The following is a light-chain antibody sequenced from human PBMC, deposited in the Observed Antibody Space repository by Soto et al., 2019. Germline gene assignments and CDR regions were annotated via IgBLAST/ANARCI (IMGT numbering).Light chain of an antibody. CDR3: SSYAGSSNYV. CDR1: SSDVGGYNY. J-gene: IGLJ1*01. CDR2: EVS. Sequence: QSDLTQPPSASGSPGQSVTISCTGTSSDVGGYNYVSWYQQHPGKAPKLMIYEVSKRPSGVPDRFSGSKSGNTASLTVSGLQAEDEADYYCSSYAGSSNYVFGTGTKLTVL. V-gene: IGLV2-8*01.